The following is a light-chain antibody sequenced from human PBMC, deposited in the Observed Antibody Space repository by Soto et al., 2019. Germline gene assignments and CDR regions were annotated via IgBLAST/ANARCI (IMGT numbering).Light chain of an antibody. CDR2: RAI. J-gene: IGKJ4*01. CDR3: QQYNNWAV. CDR1: QSVSSD. V-gene: IGKV3-15*01. Sequence: EIVMTQSPGTLSVSPGESATLSCRASQSVSSDVAWYQQKPGQAPRVLIYRAINRATGIPARFSGSGSGTEFTLTISSLQSEDFAVYYCQQYNNWAVFGGGTKVEIK.